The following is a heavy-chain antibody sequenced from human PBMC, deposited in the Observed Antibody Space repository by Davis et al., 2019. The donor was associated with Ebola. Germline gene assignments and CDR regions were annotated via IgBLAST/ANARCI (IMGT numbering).Heavy chain of an antibody. D-gene: IGHD3-10*01. Sequence: PSETLSLTCAVYGGSFSGYYWSWIRQPPGKGLEWIGEINHSGSTNYNPSLKSRVTISVDTSKNQFSLNLTSVTAADTAIYYCARGFSWGVVNFDYWGQGTLVTVSS. CDR2: INHSGST. CDR3: ARGFSWGVVNFDY. CDR1: GGSFSGYY. J-gene: IGHJ4*02. V-gene: IGHV4-34*01.